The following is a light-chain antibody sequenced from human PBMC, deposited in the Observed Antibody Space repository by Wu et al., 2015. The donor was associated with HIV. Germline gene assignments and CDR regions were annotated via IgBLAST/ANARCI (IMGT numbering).Light chain of an antibody. CDR3: LQFRIYPLT. CDR2: GAS. Sequence: AIQLTQSPSSLSASVGDRVIITCRASQGISSALAWLQQRPGKAPNLLIYGASILESGVPSRFSGSGSGTDFTLTISSLQPEDFATYYCLQFRIYPLTFGGGTKVQIK. J-gene: IGKJ4*01. CDR1: QGISSA. V-gene: IGKV1-13*02.